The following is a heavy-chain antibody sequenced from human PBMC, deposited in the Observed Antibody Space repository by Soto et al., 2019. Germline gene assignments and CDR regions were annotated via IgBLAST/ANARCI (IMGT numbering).Heavy chain of an antibody. CDR3: ARGRPGIAAAGEGYYYYGMDV. V-gene: IGHV4-34*01. J-gene: IGHJ6*02. Sequence: SETLSLTCAVYGGSFSGYYWSWIRQPPGKGLEWIGEINHSGSTNYNPSLKSRVTISVDTSKNQFSLKLSSVTAADTAVYYCARGRPGIAAAGEGYYYYGMDVWGQGTTVTVSS. D-gene: IGHD6-13*01. CDR1: GGSFSGYY. CDR2: INHSGST.